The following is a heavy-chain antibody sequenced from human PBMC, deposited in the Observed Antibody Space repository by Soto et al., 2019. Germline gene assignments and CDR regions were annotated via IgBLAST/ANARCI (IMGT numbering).Heavy chain of an antibody. CDR3: ARGSIAVAGRNQLDY. CDR1: GYFFTSYA. CDR2: INAANGHT. D-gene: IGHD6-19*01. J-gene: IGHJ4*02. V-gene: IGHV1-3*01. Sequence: QVQLVQSGPEVKKTGASVKVSCRASGYFFTSYAIHWVRQAPGPRLEWLGWINAANGHTKYSQNFQGRVIITRDTSANTVYMEVSSLKSGDTAVHYCARGSIAVAGRNQLDYWGQGTRVTVFS.